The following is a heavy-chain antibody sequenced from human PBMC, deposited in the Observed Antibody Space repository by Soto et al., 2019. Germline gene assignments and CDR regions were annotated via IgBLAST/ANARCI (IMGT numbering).Heavy chain of an antibody. CDR2: ISYDGSNK. J-gene: IGHJ5*02. D-gene: IGHD2-21*02. Sequence: GGSLRLSCAASGFTFSSYAMHWVRQAPGKGLEWVAVISYDGSNKYYADSVKGRFTISRDNSKNTLYLQMNSLGAEDTAVYYCASGYCGGDCYLNWFDPWGQGTLVTVS. CDR3: ASGYCGGDCYLNWFDP. CDR1: GFTFSSYA. V-gene: IGHV3-30-3*01.